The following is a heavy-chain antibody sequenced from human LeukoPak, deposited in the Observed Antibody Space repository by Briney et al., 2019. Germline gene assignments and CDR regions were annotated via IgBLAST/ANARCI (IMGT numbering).Heavy chain of an antibody. CDR2: ISVYNGNT. J-gene: IGHJ3*02. CDR3: ARALPYYYDSSGDSGSDAFDI. Sequence: AASVKVSCKASGYTFTSYGISWVRQAPGQGLEWMGWISVYNGNTNYAQKFQGRVTITADKSTSTAYMELSSLRSEDTAVYYCARALPYYYDSSGDSGSDAFDIWGQGTMVTVSS. V-gene: IGHV1-18*01. CDR1: GYTFTSYG. D-gene: IGHD3-22*01.